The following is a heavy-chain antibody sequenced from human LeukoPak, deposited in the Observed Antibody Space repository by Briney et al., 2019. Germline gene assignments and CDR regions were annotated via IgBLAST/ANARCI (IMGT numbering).Heavy chain of an antibody. Sequence: SETLSLTCAVYGGSFSAYYWNWIRQPPGKGLEWIGYIYYSGGTNYNPSLKSRVTISVDTSKNQFSLKLSSVTAADTAVYYCARGYGDYGAAFDIWGQGTMVTVSS. J-gene: IGHJ3*02. CDR3: ARGYGDYGAAFDI. V-gene: IGHV4-59*01. CDR1: GGSFSAYY. CDR2: IYYSGGT. D-gene: IGHD4-17*01.